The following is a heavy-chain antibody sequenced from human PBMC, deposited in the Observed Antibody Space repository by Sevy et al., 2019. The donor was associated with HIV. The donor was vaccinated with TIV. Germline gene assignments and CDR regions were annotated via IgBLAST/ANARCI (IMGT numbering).Heavy chain of an antibody. Sequence: GGSLRLSCAASGFTFSSYAMSWVRQAPGKGLEWVSAIIGSGGSTYYADSVKGRFTIARDNSKNTLYLQMNSLRAEDTAVYYCAKGDYVFPKPYYMDVWGKGTTVTVSS. J-gene: IGHJ6*03. V-gene: IGHV3-23*01. CDR3: AKGDYVFPKPYYMDV. CDR2: IIGSGGST. CDR1: GFTFSSYA. D-gene: IGHD4-17*01.